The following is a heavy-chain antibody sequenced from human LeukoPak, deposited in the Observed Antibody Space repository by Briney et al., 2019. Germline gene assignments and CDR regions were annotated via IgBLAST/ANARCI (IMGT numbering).Heavy chain of an antibody. V-gene: IGHV3-30*18. CDR3: AKSIAAAGWHYFDY. Sequence: GGSLRLSCAASGFTVSGNYMSWVRQAPGKGPEWVAVISYDGSNKYYADSVKGRFTISRDNSKNMLYLQMNSLRAEDTAVYYCAKSIAAAGWHYFDYWGQGTLVTVSS. D-gene: IGHD6-13*01. J-gene: IGHJ4*02. CDR2: ISYDGSNK. CDR1: GFTVSGNY.